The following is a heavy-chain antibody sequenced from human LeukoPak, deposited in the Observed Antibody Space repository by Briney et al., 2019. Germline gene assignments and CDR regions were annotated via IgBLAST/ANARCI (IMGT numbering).Heavy chain of an antibody. CDR1: GGSISSGGYY. J-gene: IGHJ5*02. V-gene: IGHV4-31*03. CDR3: ARVYSIHFYGDYDSWFDP. CDR2: IYYSGST. Sequence: SQILSLTCTVSGGSISSGGYYWSWIRQHPGKGLEWIGYIYYSGSTYYNPSLKSRVTISVDTSKNQFSLKLSSVTAADTAVYYCARVYSIHFYGDYDSWFDPWGQGTLVTVSS. D-gene: IGHD4-17*01.